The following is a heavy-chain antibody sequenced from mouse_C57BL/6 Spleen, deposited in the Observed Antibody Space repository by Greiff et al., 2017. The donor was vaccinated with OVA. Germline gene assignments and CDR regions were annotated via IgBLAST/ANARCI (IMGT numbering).Heavy chain of an antibody. CDR1: GFSLTSYG. CDR3: AKQAGDDGSDYFDY. V-gene: IGHV2-9*01. D-gene: IGHD2-3*01. J-gene: IGHJ2*01. CDR2: ICGGGST. Sequence: VQRVESGPGLVAPSQSLSITCTVSGFSLTSYGVDWVRQPPGKGLEWLGVICGGGSTNYNSALMSGLSISKDNSTSQVFFNMHSLSTEDTAMYDVAKQAGDDGSDYFDYWGQGTTLTVSS.